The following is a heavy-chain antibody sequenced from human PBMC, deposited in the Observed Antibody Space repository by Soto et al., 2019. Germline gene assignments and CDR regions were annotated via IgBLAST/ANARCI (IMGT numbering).Heavy chain of an antibody. V-gene: IGHV3-74*01. Sequence: GGSLRLSCAASGFTFSSYWMHWVRQAPGKGLVWVSRINSYGSSTSYADSVKGRFTISRDNAKNTLYLQMNSLRAEDTAVYYCARDSPPNQLLPNYYYGMDVWGQGTTVTVSS. J-gene: IGHJ6*02. D-gene: IGHD2-2*01. CDR2: INSYGSST. CDR3: ARDSPPNQLLPNYYYGMDV. CDR1: GFTFSSYW.